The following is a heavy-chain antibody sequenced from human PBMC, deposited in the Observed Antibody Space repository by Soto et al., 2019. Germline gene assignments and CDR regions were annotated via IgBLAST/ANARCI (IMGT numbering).Heavy chain of an antibody. CDR1: GYTFTSYY. Sequence: ASVKVSCKASGYTFTSYYMHWVRQAPGQGLEWMGIINPSGGSTSYAQKFQGRVTMTRDTSTSTVYMELSSLRSEDTAVYYCARDRLGQLERPRGNWFDPWGQGTLVTVSS. D-gene: IGHD1-1*01. CDR3: ARDRLGQLERPRGNWFDP. J-gene: IGHJ5*02. V-gene: IGHV1-46*01. CDR2: INPSGGST.